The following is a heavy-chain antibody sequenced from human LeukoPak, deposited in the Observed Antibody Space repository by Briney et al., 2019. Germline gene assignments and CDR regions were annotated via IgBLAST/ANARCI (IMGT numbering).Heavy chain of an antibody. CDR1: GGSISSGGYY. CDR2: IYYSGST. J-gene: IGHJ4*02. V-gene: IGHV4-31*03. Sequence: SQTLSLTCTVSGGSISSGGYYWSWIRQHPGKGLEWIGYIYYSGSTYYNPSLKSRVTISVDTSNNQFSLKLSSVTAADTAVYYCAREVAAAGTYDYWGLGTLVTVSS. D-gene: IGHD6-13*01. CDR3: AREVAAAGTYDY.